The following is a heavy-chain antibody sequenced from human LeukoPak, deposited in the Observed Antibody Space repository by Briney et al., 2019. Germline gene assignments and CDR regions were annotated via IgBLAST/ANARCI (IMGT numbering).Heavy chain of an antibody. D-gene: IGHD6-13*01. CDR1: GFTFSSYW. CDR2: IKQDRSEK. Sequence: QSGGSLRLSSAASGFTFSSYWMSWVRQAPGKGLEWVANIKQDRSEKYYVDSVKGRFTISRDNAKNSLYLQMNSLRAEDTAVYYCARGYSSSWYPGGYWGQGTLVTVSS. V-gene: IGHV3-7*01. CDR3: ARGYSSSWYPGGY. J-gene: IGHJ4*02.